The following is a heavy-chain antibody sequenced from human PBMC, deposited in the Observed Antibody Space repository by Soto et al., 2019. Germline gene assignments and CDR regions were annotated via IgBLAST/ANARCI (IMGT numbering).Heavy chain of an antibody. Sequence: GGSLRLSCAASGFTFSNAWMSWVRQAPGKGLEWVGRIKSKTDGGTTDYAAPVKGRFTISRDDSKNTLYLQMNSLKTEDTAVYDCTASNSAYAGSVIWGQGTLVTVSS. V-gene: IGHV3-15*01. CDR1: GFTFSNAW. D-gene: IGHD6-25*01. CDR3: TASNSAYAGSVI. CDR2: IKSKTDGGTT. J-gene: IGHJ4*02.